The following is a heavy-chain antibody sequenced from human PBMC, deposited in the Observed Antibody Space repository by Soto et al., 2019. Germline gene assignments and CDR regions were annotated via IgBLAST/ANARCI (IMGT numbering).Heavy chain of an antibody. CDR2: INPSGGST. Sequence: ASVKVSCKASGYTFTSYYMHWVRQAPGQGLEWMGIINPSGGSTSYAQKFQGRVTMTRDTSTSTVYMELSSLRSEDTAVYYCAREGLRYYDSSGYYYSDYWGQGTLVTVSS. V-gene: IGHV1-46*01. D-gene: IGHD3-22*01. CDR1: GYTFTSYY. CDR3: AREGLRYYDSSGYYYSDY. J-gene: IGHJ4*02.